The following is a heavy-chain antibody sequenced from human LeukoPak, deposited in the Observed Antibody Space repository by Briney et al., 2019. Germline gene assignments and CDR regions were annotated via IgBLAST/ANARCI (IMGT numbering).Heavy chain of an antibody. CDR1: GGSISSYY. V-gene: IGHV4-4*07. CDR3: AREGFDGSGSYYYDY. Sequence: SETLSLTCTVSGGSISSYYWSWIRQPAGKGLEWIGRIYTSGRTNYNPSLKSRVTMSVDTSKNQFSLKLSSVTAADTAVYYCAREGFDGSGSYYYDYWGQGTLVTVSS. CDR2: IYTSGRT. J-gene: IGHJ4*02. D-gene: IGHD3-10*01.